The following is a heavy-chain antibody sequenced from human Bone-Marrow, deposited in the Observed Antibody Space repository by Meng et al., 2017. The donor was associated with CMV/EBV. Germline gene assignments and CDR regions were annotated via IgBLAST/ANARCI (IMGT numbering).Heavy chain of an antibody. Sequence: GESLKISCAASGFTFSDYYMSWIRQAPGKGLEWVSYISSSGSTIYYADSVKGRFTISRDNAKNSLYLQMNSLRAEDTAVYYCAKEGLIVVVPAARGVVDWFDPWGQGTLVTVSS. D-gene: IGHD2-2*01. J-gene: IGHJ5*02. CDR1: GFTFSDYY. V-gene: IGHV3-11*01. CDR3: AKEGLIVVVPAARGVVDWFDP. CDR2: ISSSGSTI.